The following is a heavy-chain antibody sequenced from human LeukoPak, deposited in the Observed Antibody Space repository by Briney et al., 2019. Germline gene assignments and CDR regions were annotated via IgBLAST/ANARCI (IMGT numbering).Heavy chain of an antibody. CDR3: ARRGSGRRTIDY. CDR2: INHSGST. J-gene: IGHJ4*02. Sequence: TSETLSLTCAVYGGSFSGYYWSWIRQPPGKGLEWIGEINHSGSTNYNPSLKSRVTISVDTSKNQFSLKLSSVTAADTAVYYCARRGSGRRTIDYWGQGTLVTVSS. D-gene: IGHD6-19*01. CDR1: GGSFSGYY. V-gene: IGHV4-34*01.